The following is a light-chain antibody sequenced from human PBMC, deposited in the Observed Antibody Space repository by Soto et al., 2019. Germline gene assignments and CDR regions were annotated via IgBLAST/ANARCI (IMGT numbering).Light chain of an antibody. CDR3: QQSRT. J-gene: IGKJ2*01. CDR1: QTTNNW. V-gene: IGKV1-5*01. Sequence: DIQMTQSPSTLSASVGETDTITCRASQTTNNWLAWYQHKPGKAPELLIYDVSALESGVPSRFSGSGSGTEFTLTISSLQPDDFATYYCQQSRTFGQGTKLEIK. CDR2: DVS.